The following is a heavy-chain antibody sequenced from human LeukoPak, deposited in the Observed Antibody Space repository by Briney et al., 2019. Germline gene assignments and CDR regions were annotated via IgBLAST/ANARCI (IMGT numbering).Heavy chain of an antibody. Sequence: GGSLRLSCAASGFTFSSYSMNWVRQAPGKGLEWVSSISSSSSYIYYADSMKGRFTISRDNAKNSLYLQMNSLRAEDTAVYYCAKDHSLYYDSSGGDYWGQGTLVTVSS. D-gene: IGHD3-22*01. CDR2: ISSSSSYI. V-gene: IGHV3-21*04. CDR3: AKDHSLYYDSSGGDY. CDR1: GFTFSSYS. J-gene: IGHJ4*02.